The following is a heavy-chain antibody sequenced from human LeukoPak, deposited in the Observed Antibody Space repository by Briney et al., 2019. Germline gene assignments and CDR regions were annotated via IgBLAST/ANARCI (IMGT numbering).Heavy chain of an antibody. CDR1: GFTVSSNY. D-gene: IGHD6-25*01. V-gene: IGHV3-53*01. Sequence: GGSLRLSCAASGFTVSSNYMTWVRQAPGKGLGWVSVIYAGGSTYYADSVKGRFTISRDNSKNTLYLLMNNLRAEDTAVYYCARAQRGDYMDVWGKGTTVTISS. CDR3: ARAQRGDYMDV. CDR2: IYAGGST. J-gene: IGHJ6*03.